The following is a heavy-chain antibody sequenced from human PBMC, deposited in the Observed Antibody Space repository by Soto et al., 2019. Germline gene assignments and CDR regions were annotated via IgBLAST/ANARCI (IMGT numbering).Heavy chain of an antibody. D-gene: IGHD1-26*01. CDR2: IDPSGGST. Sequence: ASVKVSCKASGYTFTSYYMHWVRQAPGQGLEWMGIIDPSGGSTSYTQKFQGRVTMTRDTSTSTVYMELSSLRSEDTAVYYCTRDLLQSSGIVGATTDYWGQATLVTVTS. V-gene: IGHV1-46*01. J-gene: IGHJ4*02. CDR1: GYTFTSYY. CDR3: TRDLLQSSGIVGATTDY.